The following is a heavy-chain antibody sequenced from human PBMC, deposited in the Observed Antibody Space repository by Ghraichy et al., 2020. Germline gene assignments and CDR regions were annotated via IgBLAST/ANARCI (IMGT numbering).Heavy chain of an antibody. J-gene: IGHJ4*02. Sequence: GESLNISCAASGFTFSSYSMNWVRQAPGKGLEWVSSISSSSSYIYYADSVKGRFTISRDNAKNSLYLQMNSLRAEDTAVYYCARAYDSSGYYSLRRTPLDYWGQGTLVTVSS. CDR1: GFTFSSYS. D-gene: IGHD3-22*01. V-gene: IGHV3-21*01. CDR3: ARAYDSSGYYSLRRTPLDY. CDR2: ISSSSSYI.